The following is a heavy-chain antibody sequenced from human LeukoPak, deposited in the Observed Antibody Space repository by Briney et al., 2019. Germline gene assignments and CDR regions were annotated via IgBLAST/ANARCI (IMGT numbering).Heavy chain of an antibody. J-gene: IGHJ4*02. V-gene: IGHV3-11*05. CDR2: ISTCSTNT. CDR1: GFTFSDYY. D-gene: IGHD1-14*01. Sequence: PGGSLRLSCAASGFTFSDYYMTWIRQAPGKGLEWVSDISTCSTNTKYADSVKGRFTISRDNAKNSLYLKMNSLRAEDTAVYYCARDLYDNNRVQDYWGQGTLVTVSS. CDR3: ARDLYDNNRVQDY.